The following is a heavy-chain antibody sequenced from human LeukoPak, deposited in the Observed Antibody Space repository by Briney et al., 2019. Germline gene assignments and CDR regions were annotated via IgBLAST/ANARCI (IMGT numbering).Heavy chain of an antibody. CDR3: TRALGSDY. CDR1: GYTLTDYY. CDR2: INPNGGAT. V-gene: IGHV1-2*02. Sequence: ASVKVSCKASGYTLTDYYMSWVRQTPGQGLEWMGWINPNGGATHNTPKLKGGATSAENTSITTAHMVMRSPGAGDTAMYSCTRALGSDYWGQGTLVTVS. D-gene: IGHD1-26*01. J-gene: IGHJ4*02.